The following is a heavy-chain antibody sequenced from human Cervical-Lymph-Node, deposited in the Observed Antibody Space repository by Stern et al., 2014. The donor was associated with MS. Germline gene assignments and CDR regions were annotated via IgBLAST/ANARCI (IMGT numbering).Heavy chain of an antibody. J-gene: IGHJ4*02. CDR1: GASISSGSYY. CDR2: FHTSGNT. CDR3: ARSGFAAFDY. Sequence: QVQLQESGPGLVKPSQTLSLTCTVSGASISSGSYYWSWIRQPAGKGLEWIGRFHTSGNTNYNPSLKSRVTISVDTSKNQFPLKLGSVTAADTAVYYCARSGFAAFDYWGQGTLFTVSS. V-gene: IGHV4-61*02. D-gene: IGHD3-10*01.